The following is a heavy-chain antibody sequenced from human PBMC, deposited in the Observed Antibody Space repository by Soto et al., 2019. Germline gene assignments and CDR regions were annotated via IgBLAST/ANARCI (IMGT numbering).Heavy chain of an antibody. J-gene: IGHJ4*02. CDR1: GGSVTSSNW. V-gene: IGHV4-4*02. D-gene: IGHD2-21*01. CDR3: AIGSPNYGGFDY. Sequence: SETLSLTCAVSGGSVTSSNWWTWVRQPPGKGLQWIGEIYHSGSANYNPSLKSRVTISVDKSKNQFSLELSSVTAADTAVYYSAIGSPNYGGFDYWGQGTLVTVSS. CDR2: IYHSGSA.